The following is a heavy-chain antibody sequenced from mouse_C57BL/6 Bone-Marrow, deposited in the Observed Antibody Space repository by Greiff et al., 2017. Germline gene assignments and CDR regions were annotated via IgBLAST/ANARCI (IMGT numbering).Heavy chain of an antibody. J-gene: IGHJ2*01. CDR2: IYWDDDK. CDR1: GFSLSTSGMG. D-gene: IGHD3-3*01. Sequence: QVTLKESGPGILQSSQTLSLTCSFSGFSLSTSGMGVSWIRQPSGKGLEWLAHIYWDDDKRYNPSLKSRLTISKDTSRNQVFLKITSVDTADTATYDCARRAWWDRYYFDYWGQGTTLTVSS. CDR3: ARRAWWDRYYFDY. V-gene: IGHV8-12*01.